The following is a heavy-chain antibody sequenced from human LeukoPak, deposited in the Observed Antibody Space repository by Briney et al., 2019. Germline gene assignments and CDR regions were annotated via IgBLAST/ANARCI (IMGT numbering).Heavy chain of an antibody. J-gene: IGHJ4*02. CDR2: VDPEDGET. CDR1: GYTFTDYY. V-gene: IGHV1-69-2*01. Sequence: VKVSCKISGYTFTDYYMHWVQRAPGKGLEWMGLVDPEDGETIYAEKFQGRVTITADTSTDTAYMELSSLRSEDTAVYYCATLPSGDYATFDYWGQGTLVTVSS. CDR3: ATLPSGDYATFDY. D-gene: IGHD4-17*01.